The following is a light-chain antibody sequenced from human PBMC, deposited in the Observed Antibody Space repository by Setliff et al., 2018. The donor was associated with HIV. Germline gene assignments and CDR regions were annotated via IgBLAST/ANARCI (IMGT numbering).Light chain of an antibody. CDR3: SSYTSTSASVI. CDR2: EVN. J-gene: IGLJ2*01. V-gene: IGLV2-14*02. Sequence: LTQPASVSGSPGQSITISCTGTSSDIGTYNLVSWYQQHPGKAPKLIIYEVNKRPSGVSNRFPGSKSGNTASLTISGLQAEDEAAYYCSSYTSTSASVIFGGGTK. CDR1: SSDIGTYNL.